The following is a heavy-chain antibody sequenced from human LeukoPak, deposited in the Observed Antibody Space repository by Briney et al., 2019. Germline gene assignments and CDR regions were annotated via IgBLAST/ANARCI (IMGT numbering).Heavy chain of an antibody. V-gene: IGHV4-34*01. Sequence: SETLSLTCAVYGESCSDYYWSWIRQPPGKGLEWIGEIPHSGSTNYNPSLKSRVTMSLDTSKNQFSMNLTSVTAADTAVYYCARTPDSDNFDYWGQGTLVTVSS. CDR3: ARTPDSDNFDY. D-gene: IGHD1-14*01. CDR2: IPHSGST. J-gene: IGHJ4*02. CDR1: GESCSDYY.